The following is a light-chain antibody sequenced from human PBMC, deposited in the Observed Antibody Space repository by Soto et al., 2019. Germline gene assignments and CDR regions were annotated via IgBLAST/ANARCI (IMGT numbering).Light chain of an antibody. V-gene: IGLV3-21*02. CDR2: DDS. CDR3: QVWDSSTDHRVV. Sequence: SYELTKQPSVSVAPGQTARITCGGNNIGSKSVHWYQQRPGQAPLLVVYDDSDRPSGIPERFSGSNSGNTATLTISRVEAGDEAEYYCQVWDSSTDHRVVFGGGTKLTVL. J-gene: IGLJ2*01. CDR1: NIGSKS.